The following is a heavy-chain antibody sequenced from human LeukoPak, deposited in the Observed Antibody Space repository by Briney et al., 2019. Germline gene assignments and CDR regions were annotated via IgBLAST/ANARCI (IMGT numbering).Heavy chain of an antibody. CDR3: AKTQGPSIYSPDY. J-gene: IGHJ4*02. Sequence: GGSLRLSCAASGFTFRGYAMGWVRQAPGQGLEWVSVISGSGRNTYYAESVKGRFTVSRDNSKNTLYLQMNSLRGEDTAIYYCAKTQGPSIYSPDYWGQGTLVTVSS. D-gene: IGHD5-18*01. V-gene: IGHV3-23*01. CDR2: ISGSGRNT. CDR1: GFTFRGYA.